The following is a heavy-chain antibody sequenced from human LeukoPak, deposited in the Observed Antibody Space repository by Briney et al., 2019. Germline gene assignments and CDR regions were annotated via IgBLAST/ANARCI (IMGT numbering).Heavy chain of an antibody. Sequence: GGSLRLSCAASGFTFDDHAMHWVRQVPGKGLDWVAGISWNSGIIVYADSVKGRFTISRDSAKNSLYLQMNSLRPEDTALYYCAKVAAYSSGWYDSWGQGTLVTVSS. CDR2: ISWNSGII. D-gene: IGHD6-19*01. V-gene: IGHV3-9*01. J-gene: IGHJ5*01. CDR3: AKVAAYSSGWYDS. CDR1: GFTFDDHA.